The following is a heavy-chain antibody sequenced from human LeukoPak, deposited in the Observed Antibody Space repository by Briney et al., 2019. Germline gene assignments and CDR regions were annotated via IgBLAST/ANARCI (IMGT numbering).Heavy chain of an antibody. CDR2: ISYDGSNK. D-gene: IGHD3-22*01. CDR3: AREDSSGYYLPMDYFDY. CDR1: GFTFSSYA. V-gene: IGHV3-30-3*01. J-gene: IGHJ4*02. Sequence: GGSLRLSCAASGFTFSSYAMHWVRQAPGKGLEWVAVISYDGSNKYYADSVKGRFTISRDNAKNSLYLQMNSLRAEDTAVYYCAREDSSGYYLPMDYFDYWGQGTLVTVSS.